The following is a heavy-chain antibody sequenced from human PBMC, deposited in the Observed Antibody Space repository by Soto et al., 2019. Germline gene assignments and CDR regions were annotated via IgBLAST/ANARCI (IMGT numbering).Heavy chain of an antibody. CDR2: IIPIFGTA. D-gene: IGHD1-20*01. J-gene: IGHJ4*02. Sequence: GASVKVSCKASGGTFSSYAISWVRQAPGQGLEWMGGIIPIFGTANYAQKFQGRVTITADESTSTAYMELSSLRSEGTAVYYCAGDSRVGILVYWGQGTLVTVSS. V-gene: IGHV1-69*13. CDR3: AGDSRVGILVY. CDR1: GGTFSSYA.